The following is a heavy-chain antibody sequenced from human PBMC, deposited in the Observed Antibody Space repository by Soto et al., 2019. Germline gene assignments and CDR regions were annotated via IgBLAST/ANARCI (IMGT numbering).Heavy chain of an antibody. J-gene: IGHJ5*02. V-gene: IGHV4-4*02. CDR2: IYHSGST. CDR1: GGSISSSNW. D-gene: IGHD6-13*01. CDR3: ARVGSSSWSDNWFDP. Sequence: SETLSLTCAVSGGSISSSNWWSWVRQPPGKGLEWIGEIYHSGSTNYNPSLKSRVTISVDKSKNQFSLKLSSVTAADTAVYYCARVGSSSWSDNWFDPWGQGTLVTVSS.